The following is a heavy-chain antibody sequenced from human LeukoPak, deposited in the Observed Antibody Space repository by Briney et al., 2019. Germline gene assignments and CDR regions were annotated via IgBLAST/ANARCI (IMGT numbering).Heavy chain of an antibody. CDR1: GYTFTSYG. CDR3: ASSYSSSSPAYYFDY. Sequence: GASVKVSCKASGYTFTSYGISWVRQAPGQGLEWMGWISAYDGNTNYAQKLQGRVTMTTDTSTSTAYMELRSLRSDDTAVYYCASSYSSSSPAYYFDYWGQGTLVTVSS. D-gene: IGHD6-6*01. CDR2: ISAYDGNT. V-gene: IGHV1-18*01. J-gene: IGHJ4*02.